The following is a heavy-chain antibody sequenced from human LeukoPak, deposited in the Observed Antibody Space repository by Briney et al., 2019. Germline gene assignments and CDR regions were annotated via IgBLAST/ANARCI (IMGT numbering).Heavy chain of an antibody. V-gene: IGHV3-30*04. CDR3: ARGNVAVARNLIDF. CDR2: TLYDGSST. Sequence: GGSLRLSCAASGFTFNIYPMHWVRQAPGEGPEWVAVTLYDGSSTDYADSVKGRFTMSRDNAKNTLYLQMNSLRPEDTGIYYCARGNVAVARNLIDFWGQGTLVTVSS. CDR1: GFTFNIYP. D-gene: IGHD6-19*01. J-gene: IGHJ4*02.